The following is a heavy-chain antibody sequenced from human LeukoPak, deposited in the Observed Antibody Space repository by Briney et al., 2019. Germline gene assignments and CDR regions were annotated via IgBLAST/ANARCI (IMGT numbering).Heavy chain of an antibody. J-gene: IGHJ4*02. V-gene: IGHV4-59*08. CDR3: ARLYSGYDFLDY. D-gene: IGHD5-12*01. CDR2: MHYSRST. CDR1: DSSIRGYY. Sequence: SEILSLTCTVSDSSIRGYYWTWIRQPPGKGLEWIGYMHYSRSTNYNASLKSRVTISLDTSKNHFSLRLNSVTATDTAVYYCARLYSGYDFLDYWGQGTLVTVSS.